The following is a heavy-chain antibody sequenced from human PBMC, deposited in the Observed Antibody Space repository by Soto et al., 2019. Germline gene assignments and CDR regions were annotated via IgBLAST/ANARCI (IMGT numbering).Heavy chain of an antibody. CDR2: IYPGDSDT. V-gene: IGHV5-51*01. CDR3: ARRPQGWIQLWGSFDY. Sequence: GESLKISCKGSGYSFTSYWIGWVRQMPGKGLEWMGIIYPGDSDTRYSPSFQGQVTISADKSISTAYLQWSSLKASDTAMYYCARRPQGWIQLWGSFDYWGQGTLVTVSS. CDR1: GYSFTSYW. J-gene: IGHJ4*02. D-gene: IGHD5-18*01.